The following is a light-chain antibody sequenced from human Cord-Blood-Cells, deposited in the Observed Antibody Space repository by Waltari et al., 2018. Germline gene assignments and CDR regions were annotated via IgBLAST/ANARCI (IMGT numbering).Light chain of an antibody. CDR2: DAS. CDR3: QQRSNWRWT. CDR1: QSVSSY. V-gene: IGKV3-11*01. Sequence: EIVLTQSPATLSLSPGERATLSCRASQSVSSYLAWYQQKPGQAPRLLIYDASNRATGIPARFSASWSGTGFTLTIRSLEPEDLAVYYCQQRSNWRWTFGQGTKVEIK. J-gene: IGKJ1*01.